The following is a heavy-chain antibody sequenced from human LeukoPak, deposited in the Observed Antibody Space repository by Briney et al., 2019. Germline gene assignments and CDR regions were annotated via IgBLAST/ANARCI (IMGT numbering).Heavy chain of an antibody. J-gene: IGHJ4*02. V-gene: IGHV3-30*03. Sequence: PGGSLRLSCAASGFTFNSYWMHWVRQAPGTGLERVAVISYEGSITHYADSVKGRFTISRDNSKNTLYLQMNSLRAEDTAVYYCAREGAERISSWTHHRVRGSLVTVSS. D-gene: IGHD6-13*01. CDR1: GFTFNSYW. CDR3: AREGAERISSWTHH. CDR2: ISYEGSIT.